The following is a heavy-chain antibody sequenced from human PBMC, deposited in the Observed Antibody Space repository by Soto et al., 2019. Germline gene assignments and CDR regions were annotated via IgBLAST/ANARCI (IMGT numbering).Heavy chain of an antibody. V-gene: IGHV4-34*01. CDR2: INHSGST. D-gene: IGHD1-7*01. Sequence: PSETLSLTCGVYGGSFSGYYGSWIRQPPGKGLEWIGEINHSGSTNYNPSLKSRVTISVDTSKNQFSLRLSSLTAADTAGYYCARGTRYNWNSAAYWGQGTLVTVSS. J-gene: IGHJ4*02. CDR3: ARGTRYNWNSAAY. CDR1: GGSFSGYY.